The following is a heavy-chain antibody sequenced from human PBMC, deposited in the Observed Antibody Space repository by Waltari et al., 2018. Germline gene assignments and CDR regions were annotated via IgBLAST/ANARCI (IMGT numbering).Heavy chain of an antibody. Sequence: QLQLQESGPGLVKPSETLSLTCTVSGGSISSSSYYWGWILQPPGKGLEWIGSIYYSGSTYYNPSLKSRVTISVDTSKNQFSLKLSSVTAADTAVYYCARDRPRPLTYGSRDAFDIWGQGTMVTVSS. CDR2: IYYSGST. CDR3: ARDRPRPLTYGSRDAFDI. V-gene: IGHV4-39*07. D-gene: IGHD6-13*01. CDR1: GGSISSSSYY. J-gene: IGHJ3*02.